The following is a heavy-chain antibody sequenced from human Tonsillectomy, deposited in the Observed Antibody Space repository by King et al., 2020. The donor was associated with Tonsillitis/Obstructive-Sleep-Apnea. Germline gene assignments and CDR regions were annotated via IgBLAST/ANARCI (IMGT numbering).Heavy chain of an antibody. CDR1: GGSISNNNYY. J-gene: IGHJ4*02. Sequence: QLQESGPGLVKSSETLSLTCTVSGGSISNNNYYWGWIRQPPGKGLEWIGTIYYSGSTYYNPSLKSRVTISVDTSKNQFSLKLSSVTAADTAVYYCARQDCSSTSCYGGIWYYFDYWGQGTLVTVSS. CDR2: IYYSGST. V-gene: IGHV4-39*01. CDR3: ARQDCSSTSCYGGIWYYFDY. D-gene: IGHD2-2*01.